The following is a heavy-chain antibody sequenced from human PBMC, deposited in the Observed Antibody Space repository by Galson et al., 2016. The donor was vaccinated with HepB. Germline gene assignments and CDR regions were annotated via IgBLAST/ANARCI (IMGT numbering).Heavy chain of an antibody. CDR1: GASISSSY. J-gene: IGHJ3*02. Sequence: SETLSLTCTVSGASISSSYWSWIRQPPGKGLEWIGYIYYRGSTDYSPSLKSRVTISLDTSKNQFSLKPSSVTAADTAVYYCASAGDYGDYGAFDIWGQGTMVTVSS. CDR3: ASAGDYGDYGAFDI. V-gene: IGHV4-59*01. D-gene: IGHD4-17*01. CDR2: IYYRGST.